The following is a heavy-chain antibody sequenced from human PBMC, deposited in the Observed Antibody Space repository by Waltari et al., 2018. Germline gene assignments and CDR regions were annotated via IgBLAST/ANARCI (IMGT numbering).Heavy chain of an antibody. V-gene: IGHV3-33*01. D-gene: IGHD6-6*01. CDR3: ARGAKGQLVNWLDH. CDR2: TGSAGTVK. Sequence: QVQMVESGGGVVQPGSSLRLSCATSGFSFSIYGVPWVRQAPGKGLQGVAATGSAGTVKFYADCARGRFTISTDKSNNIVYLQMNNLRGEDTALSYGARGAKGQLVNWLDHWGQGTLVTVSS. CDR1: GFSFSIYG. J-gene: IGHJ5*02.